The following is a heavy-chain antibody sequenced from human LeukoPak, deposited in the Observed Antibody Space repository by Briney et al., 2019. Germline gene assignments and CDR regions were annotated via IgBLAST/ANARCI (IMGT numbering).Heavy chain of an antibody. CDR1: GYTFTSYD. CDR2: MNPNSGNT. D-gene: IGHD3-3*01. V-gene: IGHV1-8*01. Sequence: ASVKVSCKASGYTFTSYDINWVRQATGQGLEWMGWMNPNSGNTGYAQKFQGRVTMTRNTSISTAYMELSSLRSEDTAVYYCARAVGDFWSGYYYYFDYWGQGTLVTVSS. J-gene: IGHJ4*02. CDR3: ARAVGDFWSGYYYYFDY.